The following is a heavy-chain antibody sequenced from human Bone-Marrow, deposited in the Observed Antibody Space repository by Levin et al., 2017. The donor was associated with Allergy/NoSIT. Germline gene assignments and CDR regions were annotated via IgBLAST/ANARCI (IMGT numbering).Heavy chain of an antibody. CDR1: GFTFSSYG. CDR3: VRDGAFSSSWYERHYFDY. V-gene: IGHV1-18*01. D-gene: IGHD2-2*01. CDR2: INVYSGNT. J-gene: IGHJ4*02. Sequence: ASVKVSCTTSGFTFSSYGFNWVRQAPGQGLEWLGRINVYSGNTHHAQNFQGRLTMTTDTSTNTAYMEPRSLRSDDTAVYFCVRDGAFSSSWYERHYFDYWGQGTLVTVTS.